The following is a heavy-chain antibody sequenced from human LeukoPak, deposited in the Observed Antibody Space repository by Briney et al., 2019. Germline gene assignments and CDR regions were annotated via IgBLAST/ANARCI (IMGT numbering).Heavy chain of an antibody. J-gene: IGHJ4*02. D-gene: IGHD3-22*01. CDR3: ARDTYDSSGYYAHLDY. CDR1: GFTFSSYS. V-gene: IGHV3-21*01. Sequence: GGSLRLSCAASGFTFSSYSMNWVRQAPGKGLEWVSSISSSSSYIYYADSVKGRFTTSRDNAKNSLYLQMNSLRAEDTAVYYCARDTYDSSGYYAHLDYWGQGTLVTVSS. CDR2: ISSSSSYI.